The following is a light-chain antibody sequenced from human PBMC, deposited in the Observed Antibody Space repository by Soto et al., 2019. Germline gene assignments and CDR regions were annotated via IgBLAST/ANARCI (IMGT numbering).Light chain of an antibody. CDR2: KDT. Sequence: SYELTQPPSVSVSPGQTARIICSGDALAKQIAYWYQQKPGQAPVLLIYKDTERPSGIPERFSGSNSGTTVTLTISGVQAEYEADYYCQSADSSGSYRVFGGGTKLTVL. CDR3: QSADSSGSYRV. V-gene: IGLV3-25*03. CDR1: ALAKQI. J-gene: IGLJ2*01.